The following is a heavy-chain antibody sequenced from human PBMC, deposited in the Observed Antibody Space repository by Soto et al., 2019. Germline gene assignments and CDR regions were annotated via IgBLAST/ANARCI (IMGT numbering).Heavy chain of an antibody. CDR2: ISIGSYST. J-gene: IGHJ4*02. Sequence: EVQLLESGGGLVQPGGSLRLSCATSGFTFSSYAMTWVRQAPGKGLEWVSGISIGSYSTYYADSVKGRFTISRDNSKNTLYLQMNSLRVEDTAVYYCAKDISRNWVDWGQGTLVTVSS. CDR1: GFTFSSYA. D-gene: IGHD6-13*01. V-gene: IGHV3-23*01. CDR3: AKDISRNWVD.